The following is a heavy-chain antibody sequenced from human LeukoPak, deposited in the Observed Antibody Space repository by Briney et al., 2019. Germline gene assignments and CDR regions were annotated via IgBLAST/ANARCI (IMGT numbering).Heavy chain of an antibody. CDR1: GFTFSSYS. CDR2: ISSSSNYI. CDR3: ARATGYDATFDY. Sequence: PVGSLRLSCAASGFTFSSYSMNWVRQAPGKGLEWVSSISSSSNYIYYADSMKGRFTISRDNAKNSLYLQMNSLRAEDTAVYFCARATGYDATFDYWGQGTLVTVSS. J-gene: IGHJ4*02. D-gene: IGHD6-13*01. V-gene: IGHV3-21*01.